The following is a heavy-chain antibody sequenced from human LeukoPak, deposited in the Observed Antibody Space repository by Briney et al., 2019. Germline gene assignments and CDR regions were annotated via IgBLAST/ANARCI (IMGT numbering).Heavy chain of an antibody. D-gene: IGHD5-12*01. V-gene: IGHV3-7*04. CDR3: ARDGTYTGYDPDFDI. J-gene: IGHJ4*02. CDR1: GFTFSRFW. Sequence: GGSLTLSCAASGFTFSRFWMSWVRQAPGKGVEWVANIKQDGSEKYYVDSVKGRFTISRDNAKNSLYLQMNSLRAEDTAVFYCARDGTYTGYDPDFDIWGQGTLVTVSS. CDR2: IKQDGSEK.